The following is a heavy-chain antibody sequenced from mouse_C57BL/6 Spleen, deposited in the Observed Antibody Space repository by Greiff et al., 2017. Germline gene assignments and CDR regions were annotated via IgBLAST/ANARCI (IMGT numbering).Heavy chain of an antibody. J-gene: IGHJ2*01. CDR3: ARYYYGSSHYFDY. CDR2: IYPGSGST. CDR1: GYTFTSYW. Sequence: QVQLQQPGAELVKPGASVKMSCKASGYTFTSYWITWVKQRPGQGLEWIGDIYPGSGSTNYNEKFKSKATLTVDTSSSTAYMQLSSLTSEDDAVYYCARYYYGSSHYFDYWGQGTTLTVSS. V-gene: IGHV1-55*01. D-gene: IGHD1-1*01.